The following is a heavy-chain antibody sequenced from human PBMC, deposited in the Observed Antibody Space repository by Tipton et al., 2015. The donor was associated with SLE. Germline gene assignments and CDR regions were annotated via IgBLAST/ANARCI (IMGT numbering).Heavy chain of an antibody. Sequence: TLSLTCTVSGGSISSYYWSWIRQPPGKGLEWIGYIYYSGSTNYNPSLKSRVTISVDTSKNQFSLKLSPVTAADTAVYYCARRGGWFDPWGQGTLVTVSS. D-gene: IGHD1-26*01. CDR2: IYYSGST. V-gene: IGHV4-59*01. J-gene: IGHJ5*02. CDR3: ARRGGWFDP. CDR1: GGSISSYY.